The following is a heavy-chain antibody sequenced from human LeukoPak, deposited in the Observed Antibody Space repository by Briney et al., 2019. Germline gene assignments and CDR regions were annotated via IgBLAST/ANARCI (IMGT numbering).Heavy chain of an antibody. J-gene: IGHJ4*02. V-gene: IGHV3-30*18. CDR1: GFTFSNYG. CDR3: AKDRETTASGTFDY. CDR2: ISEDGINK. Sequence: HTGRSLRLSCAASGFTFSNYGMHCVRQAPGKGLEWVAGISEDGINKYYADSVKARFTISRDNSNNTLFLRMNNLRADDTAVYYCAKDRETTASGTFDYWGQGALVTVSS. D-gene: IGHD6-13*01.